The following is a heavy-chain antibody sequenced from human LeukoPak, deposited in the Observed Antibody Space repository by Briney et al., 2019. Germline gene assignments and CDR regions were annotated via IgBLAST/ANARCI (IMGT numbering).Heavy chain of an antibody. CDR2: INPSGGST. Sequence: ASVKVSCKASGYTFTSFYMHWVRQAPGQGLEWMGIINPSGGSTSYAQKFQGRVTMTRDTSTSTVYMELSSLRSEDTAVYYCARDGRYCGSTSCYAGFSFDYWGQGTLVTVSS. V-gene: IGHV1-46*01. CDR3: ARDGRYCGSTSCYAGFSFDY. J-gene: IGHJ4*02. D-gene: IGHD2-2*01. CDR1: GYTFTSFY.